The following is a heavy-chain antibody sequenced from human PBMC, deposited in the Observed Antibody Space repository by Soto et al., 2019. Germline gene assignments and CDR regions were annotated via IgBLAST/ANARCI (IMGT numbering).Heavy chain of an antibody. D-gene: IGHD2-15*01. CDR3: ASPFGYCSGGSCYGAFDI. Sequence: GGSLRLSCAASGFTFSSYSMNWVRQAPGKGLEWVSSISSSSSYIYYADSVKGRFTISRDNAKNSLYLQMNSLRAEDTAVYYCASPFGYCSGGSCYGAFDIWGQGTMVTVSS. CDR1: GFTFSSYS. CDR2: ISSSSSYI. J-gene: IGHJ3*02. V-gene: IGHV3-21*01.